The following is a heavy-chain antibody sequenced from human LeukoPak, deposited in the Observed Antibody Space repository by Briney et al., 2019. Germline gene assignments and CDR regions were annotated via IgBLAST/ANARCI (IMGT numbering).Heavy chain of an antibody. CDR2: VSGTSEYI. J-gene: IGHJ4*02. D-gene: IGHD6-19*01. V-gene: IGHV3-21*06. Sequence: GGSLRLSCAASGFNFNNAWLDWVRQAPGKGLEWVSSVSGTSEYIYYADSVRGRFTISRDNAKNTVYLQMNSLRAEDTAVYYCARWYSSGWYSDYWGQGTLVTVSS. CDR3: ARWYSSGWYSDY. CDR1: GFNFNNAW.